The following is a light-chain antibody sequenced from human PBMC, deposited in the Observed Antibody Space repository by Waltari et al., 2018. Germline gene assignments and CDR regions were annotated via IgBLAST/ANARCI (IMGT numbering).Light chain of an antibody. V-gene: IGKV3-11*01. CDR3: QQRSNLPPYT. J-gene: IGKJ2*01. Sequence: EIVLTQSPATLSLSPGERATLSCRASQSVSSYLAWYQQKPGQAPRLLIYDASNRATCIPSRFSGSGSGTDFTLTISSLEPEDFAVYYCQQRSNLPPYTFGQGTKLEIK. CDR2: DAS. CDR1: QSVSSY.